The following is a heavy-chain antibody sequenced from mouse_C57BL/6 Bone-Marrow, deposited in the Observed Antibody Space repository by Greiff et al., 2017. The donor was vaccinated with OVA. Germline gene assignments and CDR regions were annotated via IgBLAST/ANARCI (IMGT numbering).Heavy chain of an antibody. D-gene: IGHD1-1*01. V-gene: IGHV5-4*01. J-gene: IGHJ2*01. CDR1: GLTFSSYA. CDR3: ARDHGLYGSYPYFDY. Sequence: VQLKESGGGLVKPGGSLKLSCAASGLTFSSYAMSWVRQTPEKRLEWVATISDGGSYTYYPDNVKGRFTISRDNAKNNLYLQMSQLKSEDTAMYYGARDHGLYGSYPYFDYWGQGTTLTVSA. CDR2: ISDGGSYT.